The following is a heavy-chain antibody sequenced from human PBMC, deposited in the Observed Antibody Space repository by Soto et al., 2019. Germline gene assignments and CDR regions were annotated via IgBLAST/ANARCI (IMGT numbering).Heavy chain of an antibody. D-gene: IGHD2-15*01. CDR3: ARDKYCSGGSCRKNWFDP. V-gene: IGHV4-59*01. CDR1: GGSMISYY. J-gene: IGHJ5*02. Sequence: SEPLSLTCTVSGGSMISYYWSWIRQPPGKGLEWLAYTYDDGSANYNPSLKSRATISLDMSKNQFSLKLTSVTAADTAVYYCARDKYCSGGSCRKNWFDPWGQGTLVTVSS. CDR2: TYDDGSA.